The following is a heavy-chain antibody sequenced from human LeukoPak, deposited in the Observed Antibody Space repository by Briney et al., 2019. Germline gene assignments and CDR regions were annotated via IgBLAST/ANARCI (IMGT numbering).Heavy chain of an antibody. CDR3: AKAVEGGDYYYEMGV. CDR2: VGGGGGGT. CDR1: GFTFNSYG. J-gene: IGHJ6*02. D-gene: IGHD4-23*01. V-gene: IGHV3-23*01. Sequence: PGGPLRLSCAASGFTFNSYGMNWVRQAPGKGLEWVSVVGGGGGGTYYADSVKGRFTISRDNSRNTLTLQMNSLRLEDTAVYYCAKAVEGGDYYYEMGVWGQGTTVAVSS.